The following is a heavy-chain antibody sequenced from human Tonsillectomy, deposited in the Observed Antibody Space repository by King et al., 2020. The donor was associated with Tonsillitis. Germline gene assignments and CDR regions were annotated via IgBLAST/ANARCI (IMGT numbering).Heavy chain of an antibody. CDR3: AGGEAYCSLPNCYALFDY. CDR1: GGSFSGYY. CDR2: INHSGST. D-gene: IGHD2-2*01. Sequence: VQLQQRGAGLLKPSETLSLTCAVYGGSFSGYYWCWRRQPPGKGLEWIGEINHSGSTNYNTSLKSRLGISVDTSKNQFSLRLSCVTAADTAVYYCAGGEAYCSLPNCYALFDYWGLGTAVTVSS. J-gene: IGHJ4*02. V-gene: IGHV4-34*01.